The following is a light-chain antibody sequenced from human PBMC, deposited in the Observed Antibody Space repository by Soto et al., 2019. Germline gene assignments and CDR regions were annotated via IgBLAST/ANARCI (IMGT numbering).Light chain of an antibody. J-gene: IGKJ4*01. CDR1: QSIGSY. V-gene: IGKV1-39*01. CDR2: GGS. CDR3: QQIYTIPLT. Sequence: DIHMTHSPSSLSSSVLYIVTITCLASQSIGSYLNWYQQKPGKAPNLLIHGGSILQSGVPPRFSGGGGGTDFTLTISSLQPEDFASYYCQQIYTIPLTFGGGTKVDIK.